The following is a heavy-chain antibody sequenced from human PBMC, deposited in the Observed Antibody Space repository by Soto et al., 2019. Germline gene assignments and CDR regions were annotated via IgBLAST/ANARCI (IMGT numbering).Heavy chain of an antibody. CDR2: ISNDGSNT. V-gene: IGHV3-30*03. D-gene: IGHD3-3*01. Sequence: PGGSLRLSCVASGFTFTDYHMYWVRQAPGKGLEWVSIISNDGSNTYSAESVKGRFTMSRDNSKNTLYLQMNSLRLEDTAIYFCARDRKWATFGLLTQYGMDVWGQGTTVTVSS. CDR1: GFTFTDYH. CDR3: ARDRKWATFGLLTQYGMDV. J-gene: IGHJ6*02.